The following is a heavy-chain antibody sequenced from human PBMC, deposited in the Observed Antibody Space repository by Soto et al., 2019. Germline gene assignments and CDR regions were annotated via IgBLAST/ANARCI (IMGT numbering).Heavy chain of an antibody. V-gene: IGHV3-21*01. CDR3: ARDADIVVVPAAIGYYYGMDV. Sequence: GGSLRLSCAASGFTFSSYSMNWVRQAPGKGLEWVSSISSSSSYIYYADSVKGRFTISRDNAKNSLYLQMNSLRAEDTAVYYCARDADIVVVPAAIGYYYGMDVWGQGTTVTVSS. D-gene: IGHD2-2*01. CDR1: GFTFSSYS. CDR2: ISSSSSYI. J-gene: IGHJ6*02.